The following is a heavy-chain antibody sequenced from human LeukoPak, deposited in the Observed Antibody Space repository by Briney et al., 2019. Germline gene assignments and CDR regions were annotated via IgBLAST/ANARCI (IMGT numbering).Heavy chain of an antibody. CDR2: IKQDGSEK. CDR1: GFTFSSYW. J-gene: IGHJ4*02. CDR3: ARHSSGWYLLDY. V-gene: IGHV3-7*01. Sequence: GGSLRLSCAASGFTFSSYWMSWVRQAPGKGLEWVSYIKQDGSEKYYVDSVKGRFTISIDNAKNSLYLQINSLRAEDTAVYYSARHSSGWYLLDYWGQGTLVTVSS. D-gene: IGHD6-19*01.